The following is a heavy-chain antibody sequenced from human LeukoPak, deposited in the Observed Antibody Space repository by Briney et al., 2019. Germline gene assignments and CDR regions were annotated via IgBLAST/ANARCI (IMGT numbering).Heavy chain of an antibody. Sequence: PSETLSLTCTVSGGSISSSSYYWGWIRQPPGKGLEWIGSIYYGGSTYYNPSLKSRVTISVDTSKNQFSLKLSSVTAADTALYYCARQSTKGNSGWFFDFWGQGRLVTLSS. CDR2: IYYGGST. CDR1: GGSISSSSYY. CDR3: ARQSTKGNSGWFFDF. J-gene: IGHJ4*02. D-gene: IGHD6-19*01. V-gene: IGHV4-39*01.